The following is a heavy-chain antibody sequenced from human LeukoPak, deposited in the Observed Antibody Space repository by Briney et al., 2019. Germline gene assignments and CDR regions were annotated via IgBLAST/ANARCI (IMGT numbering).Heavy chain of an antibody. CDR3: AVLGYCSSTSCYAHYYYCYMDV. J-gene: IGHJ6*03. CDR2: INPNSGGT. CDR1: GYTFTGYY. D-gene: IGHD2-2*01. Sequence: ASVKVSCKASGYTFTGYYMHWVRQAPGQGLEWMGWINPNSGGTNYAQKFQGRVTMTRDTSISTAYMELSRLRSDDTAVYYCAVLGYCSSTSCYAHYYYCYMDVWGKGTTVTISS. V-gene: IGHV1-2*02.